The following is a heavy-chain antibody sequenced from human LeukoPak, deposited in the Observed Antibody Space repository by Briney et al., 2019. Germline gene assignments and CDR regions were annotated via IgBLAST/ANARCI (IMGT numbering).Heavy chain of an antibody. J-gene: IGHJ5*02. V-gene: IGHV4-39*07. CDR3: ARGSRRDRIAAAAGRGWFDP. CDR2: INHSGST. Sequence: PSETLSLTCTVSGGSISSSSYYWGWIRQPPGKGLEWIGEINHSGSTNYNPSLKSRVTISVDTSKNQFSLKLSSVTAADTAVYYCARGSRRDRIAAAAGRGWFDPWGQGTLVTVSS. D-gene: IGHD6-13*01. CDR1: GGSISSSSYY.